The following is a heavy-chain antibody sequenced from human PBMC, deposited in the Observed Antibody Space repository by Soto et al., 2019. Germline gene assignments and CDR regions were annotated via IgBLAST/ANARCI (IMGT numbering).Heavy chain of an antibody. CDR1: GGSISSGGYY. J-gene: IGHJ4*02. D-gene: IGHD3-10*01. V-gene: IGHV4-31*03. CDR3: ARAPLRGMVRGDHFED. CDR2: IYYSGST. Sequence: QVQLQESGPGLVKPSQTLSLTCTVSGGSISSGGYYWNWIRQHPGKGPEWIGYIYYSGSTYYNPALKSRVTISVDTTKNQFSLKLSSVTAADTAVYYCARAPLRGMVRGDHFEDWGQGTLVTVSA.